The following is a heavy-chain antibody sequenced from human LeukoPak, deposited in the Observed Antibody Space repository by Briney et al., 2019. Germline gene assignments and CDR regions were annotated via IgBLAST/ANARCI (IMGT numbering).Heavy chain of an antibody. V-gene: IGHV4-59*08. Sequence: PSETLSLTCTVSGGSISSYYWSWIRQPPGKGLEWIGYIYYSGSTNYNPSLKSRVTISVDTSMNQFSLKLSSVTAADTAVYYCARHPPVLRYFGGWGQGTLVTVSS. CDR2: IYYSGST. CDR3: ARHPPVLRYFGG. J-gene: IGHJ4*02. D-gene: IGHD3-9*01. CDR1: GGSISSYY.